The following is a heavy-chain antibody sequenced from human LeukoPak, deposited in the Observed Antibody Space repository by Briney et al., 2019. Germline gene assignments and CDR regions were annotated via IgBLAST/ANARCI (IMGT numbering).Heavy chain of an antibody. Sequence: GGSLRLSCVASGFTVISNYMSWVRQAPGKGLEWVSVIYNDDSTYYADSVKGRFTISRDNSRNTLYLQMNSLRAEDTAVYYCARDLTSYDYVWDYWGQGTLVTVSS. J-gene: IGHJ4*02. CDR1: GFTVISNY. CDR3: ARDLTSYDYVWDY. CDR2: IYNDDST. V-gene: IGHV3-66*01. D-gene: IGHD3-16*01.